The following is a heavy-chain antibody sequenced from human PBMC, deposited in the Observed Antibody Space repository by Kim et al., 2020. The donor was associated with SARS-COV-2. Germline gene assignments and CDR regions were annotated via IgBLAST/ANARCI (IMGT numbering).Heavy chain of an antibody. CDR3: ASYAWFGELFLDY. J-gene: IGHJ4*02. V-gene: IGHV1-69*01. Sequence: AQKCQCRVTITADESTSTAYMELSSLRAEDTAVYYCASYAWFGELFLDYWGQGTLVTVSS. D-gene: IGHD3-10*01.